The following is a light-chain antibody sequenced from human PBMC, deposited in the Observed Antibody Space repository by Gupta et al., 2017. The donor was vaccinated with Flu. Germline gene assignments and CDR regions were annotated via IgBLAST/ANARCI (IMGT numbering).Light chain of an antibody. CDR2: DTS. J-gene: IGLJ3*02. Sequence: QAVVTKEPSLTVSPGGTVTTTCGCSTGAVTSGHYPYWFQQKPGQAPRTLIYDTSNKHSSTPARFSCSLLGGKAALTLSGAQPEDDAEYYCLLSYSGARVYGGGTKLTVL. CDR1: TGAVTSGHY. V-gene: IGLV7-46*01. CDR3: LLSYSGARV.